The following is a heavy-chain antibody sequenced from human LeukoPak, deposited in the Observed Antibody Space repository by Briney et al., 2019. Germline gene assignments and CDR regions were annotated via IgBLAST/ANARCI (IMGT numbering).Heavy chain of an antibody. D-gene: IGHD3-16*01. Sequence: GGSLRLSCAASGLTFTNYEMYGVRQAPGEGLEWTAYISNSGSTIKYADFVRGRFTISRDNAKKSLYLQMNSLRAEDTGVYYCGAARQYVGAFDIWGQGTLVTVSS. V-gene: IGHV3-48*03. J-gene: IGHJ3*02. CDR2: ISNSGSTI. CDR3: GAARQYVGAFDI. CDR1: GLTFTNYE.